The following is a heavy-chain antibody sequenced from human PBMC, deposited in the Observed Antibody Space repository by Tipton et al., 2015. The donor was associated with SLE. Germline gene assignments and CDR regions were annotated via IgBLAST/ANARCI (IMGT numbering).Heavy chain of an antibody. CDR2: ISAYNGNT. CDR1: GYTFTSYG. V-gene: IGHV1-18*01. CDR3: AREVVPADYFDY. D-gene: IGHD2-2*01. J-gene: IGHJ4*02. Sequence: QLVQSGAEVKKPGASVKVSCKASGYTFTSYGISWVRQAPGQGLEWMGWISAYNGNTNYAQKFQGRVTITADESTSTAYMELSSLRSEDTAVYYCAREVVPADYFDYWGQGTLVTVSS.